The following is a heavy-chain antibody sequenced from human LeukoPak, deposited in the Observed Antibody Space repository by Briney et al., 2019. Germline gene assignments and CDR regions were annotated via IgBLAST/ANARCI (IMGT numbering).Heavy chain of an antibody. CDR3: ARDGYSNYWYLNL. Sequence: GGSLRLSCAASGFAFSSYAMSWVRQAPGKGLERVSSISGTGGRTYYADSVKGRFTISRDNSKNTLDLQMNSLRADDTAVYYCARDGYSNYWYLNLWGQGTLVTVSS. CDR1: GFAFSSYA. D-gene: IGHD6-13*01. CDR2: ISGTGGRT. V-gene: IGHV3-23*01. J-gene: IGHJ4*02.